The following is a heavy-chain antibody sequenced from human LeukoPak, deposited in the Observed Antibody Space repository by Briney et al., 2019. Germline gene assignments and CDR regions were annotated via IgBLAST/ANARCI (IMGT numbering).Heavy chain of an antibody. J-gene: IGHJ4*02. V-gene: IGHV1-2*02. Sequence: ASVKVSCKASGYTFTGYNINWLRQAPGQGPEWMGWINPNSGGTNYAQKFQGRVTMTRDTSITTAYMELSSLRSDDTAVYYCARDGHFDYWGQGTLVTVSS. CDR2: INPNSGGT. CDR1: GYTFTGYN. CDR3: ARDGHFDY.